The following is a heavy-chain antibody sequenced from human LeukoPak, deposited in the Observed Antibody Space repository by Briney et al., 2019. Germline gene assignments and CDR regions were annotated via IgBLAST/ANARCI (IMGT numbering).Heavy chain of an antibody. J-gene: IGHJ3*02. CDR2: INQDGSEK. Sequence: PGGSLRLSCEASGFSFSTHWMSWVRQAPVKGLEWVANINQDGSEKYYVGSVEGRFTISRDNAKNSLYLQMNSLRAEDTAVYYCARPKTAWGENAFDIWGQGTMVTVSS. CDR3: ARPKTAWGENAFDI. D-gene: IGHD7-27*01. CDR1: GFSFSTHW. V-gene: IGHV3-7*01.